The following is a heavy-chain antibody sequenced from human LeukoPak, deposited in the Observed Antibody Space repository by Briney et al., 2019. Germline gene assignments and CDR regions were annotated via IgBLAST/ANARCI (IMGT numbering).Heavy chain of an antibody. Sequence: PGGSLRLSCAASGFTFDDYGMSWVRQAPGKGLEWVSGINWNGGSTGYADSVKGRFTISRGNAKNSLYLQMNSLRAEDTAVYYCARVATYYDSSGYNSGYFDYWGQGTLVTVSS. J-gene: IGHJ4*02. V-gene: IGHV3-20*04. CDR2: INWNGGST. CDR3: ARVATYYDSSGYNSGYFDY. CDR1: GFTFDDYG. D-gene: IGHD3-22*01.